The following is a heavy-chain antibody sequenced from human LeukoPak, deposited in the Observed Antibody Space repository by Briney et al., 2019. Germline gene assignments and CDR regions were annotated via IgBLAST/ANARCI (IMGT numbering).Heavy chain of an antibody. CDR2: IIPILGIA. D-gene: IGHD5-24*01. J-gene: IGHJ4*02. CDR1: GGTFSSYV. Sequence: GASVKVSCKASGGTFSSYVISWVRQAPGQGLEWMGRIIPILGIANYAQKFQGRVTITADKSTSTAYMELSSLRFEDTAVYYCARDQEAHHGNYFDYWGQGTLVTVSS. V-gene: IGHV1-69*04. CDR3: ARDQEAHHGNYFDY.